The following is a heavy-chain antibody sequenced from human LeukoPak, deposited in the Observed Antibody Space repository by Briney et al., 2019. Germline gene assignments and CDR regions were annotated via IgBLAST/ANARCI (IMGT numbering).Heavy chain of an antibody. CDR1: GDSNSSYY. D-gene: IGHD4-17*01. Sequence: PSETLSLTCTVSGDSNSSYYWSWVRQPPGKGLEWMGYINYSGNTNYNPSLKSRVTISVDTSKNQFSLRLTSVTAADTAVYYCAREGRQDYVYFDCWGQGTLVTVSS. CDR2: INYSGNT. V-gene: IGHV4-59*01. CDR3: AREGRQDYVYFDC. J-gene: IGHJ4*02.